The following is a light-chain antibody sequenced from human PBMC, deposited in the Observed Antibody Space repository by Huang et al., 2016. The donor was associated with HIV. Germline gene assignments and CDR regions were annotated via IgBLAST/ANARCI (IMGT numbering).Light chain of an antibody. J-gene: IGKJ4*01. CDR3: QQYDSYPAT. Sequence: DIHMTQSPSTLSASAGDRVTMSCRASQSIGIWLAWYQQKPGNVPKLLIYKTSTLESGVPSRFSGGGAGTEFTLTISSRQPDDIGTYYCQQYDSYPATFGGGTKVEMK. CDR1: QSIGIW. V-gene: IGKV1-5*03. CDR2: KTS.